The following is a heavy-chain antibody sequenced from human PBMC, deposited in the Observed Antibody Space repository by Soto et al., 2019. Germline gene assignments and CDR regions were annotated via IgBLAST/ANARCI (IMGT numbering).Heavy chain of an antibody. D-gene: IGHD2-21*02. CDR1: GDTFTDYY. J-gene: IGHJ4*02. CDR3: ARGGHVVVVTAALDY. CDR2: VNPSGGHT. Sequence: QVQLMQSGAEVKKPGASVKVSCKASGDTFTDYYIHWVRQAPGQGLEWMGTVNPSGGHTTYAQHFLGRVAMTGDTSTSTVYVELTSLTSDGTAIYYCARGGHVVVVTAALDYWGQGTLVTVSS. V-gene: IGHV1-46*01.